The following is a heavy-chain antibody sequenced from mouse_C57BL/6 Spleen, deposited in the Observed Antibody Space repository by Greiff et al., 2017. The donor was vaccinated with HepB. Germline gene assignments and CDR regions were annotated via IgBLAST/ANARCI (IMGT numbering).Heavy chain of an antibody. CDR2: INPYNGGT. Sequence: VQLQQSGPVLVKPGASVKMSCKASGYTFTDYYMNWVKQSHGKSLEWIGVINPYNGGTSYNQKFKGKATLTVDKSSSTAYMELNSLTSEDSAVYYCARRGYYGSNLYYAMDYWGQGTSVTVSS. CDR3: ARRGYYGSNLYYAMDY. CDR1: GYTFTDYY. V-gene: IGHV1-19*01. J-gene: IGHJ4*01. D-gene: IGHD1-1*01.